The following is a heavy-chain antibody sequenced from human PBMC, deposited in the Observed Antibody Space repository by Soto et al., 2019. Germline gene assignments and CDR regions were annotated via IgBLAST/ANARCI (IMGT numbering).Heavy chain of an antibody. D-gene: IGHD1-26*01. V-gene: IGHV4-4*02. Sequence: QVQLQESGPGLVKPSGTLSLTCAVSGGSISSNNWWSWVHQPPGKGLEWIGEIYHSGSTNYDPSLKSRVTISVDKSKNQFSLKLSSVTAADTAVYYCATKAWDPPRWFDPWGQGTLVTVSS. CDR1: GGSISSNNW. CDR2: IYHSGST. J-gene: IGHJ5*02. CDR3: ATKAWDPPRWFDP.